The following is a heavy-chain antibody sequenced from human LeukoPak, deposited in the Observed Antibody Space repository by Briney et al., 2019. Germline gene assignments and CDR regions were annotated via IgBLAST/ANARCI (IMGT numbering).Heavy chain of an antibody. CDR2: IIPIFGTA. Sequence: ASVKVSCKASGGTFSSYAISWVRQAPGQGLEWMGGIIPIFGTANYAQKFQGRVTITADESTSTAYMELSSLRSEDTAVYYCAEYYYDSSGYMQSWGQGTLVTVSS. J-gene: IGHJ4*02. V-gene: IGHV1-69*13. CDR3: AEYYYDSSGYMQS. D-gene: IGHD3-22*01. CDR1: GGTFSSYA.